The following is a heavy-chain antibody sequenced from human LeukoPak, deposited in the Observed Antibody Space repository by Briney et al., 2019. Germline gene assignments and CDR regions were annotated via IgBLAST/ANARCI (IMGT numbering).Heavy chain of an antibody. Sequence: GSLRLSSAASGFAFCSYSMSGGRRAPGGGLGWGLYISSSSSTIYYADSVKGRFTISRDNAKNSLYLQMHSLRAEDTAVYYCARDPGSSSDYYYYMDVWGKGTTVTVSS. V-gene: IGHV3-48*01. J-gene: IGHJ6*03. CDR2: ISSSSSTI. CDR3: ARDPGSSSDYYYYMDV. D-gene: IGHD6-6*01. CDR1: GFAFCSYS.